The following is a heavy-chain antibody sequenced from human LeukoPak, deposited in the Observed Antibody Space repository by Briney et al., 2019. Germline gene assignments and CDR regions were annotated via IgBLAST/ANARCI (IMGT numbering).Heavy chain of an antibody. Sequence: PSETLSLTCAVYGGSFSGYYWSWIRRSPGKGLEWIGEINHSGSTNYNPSLKSRVTISVDTSKNQFSLKLSSVTAADTAVYYCAREDSTTDFDSWGRGTLVTVSS. D-gene: IGHD2/OR15-2a*01. V-gene: IGHV4-34*01. CDR1: GGSFSGYY. CDR3: AREDSTTDFDS. CDR2: INHSGST. J-gene: IGHJ4*02.